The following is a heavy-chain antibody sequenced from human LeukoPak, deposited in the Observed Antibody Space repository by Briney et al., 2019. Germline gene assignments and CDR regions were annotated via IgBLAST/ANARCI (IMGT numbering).Heavy chain of an antibody. Sequence: PAETLSLTCAVSGYSISSGYYWGWLRQPPGKGLEWIGSSYHSGNTFYHPSLKSRVTQSIATSKTHFSLKLISLTATDTAVYYCARLKDSSGYYLKYFDYWGQGTLVSVP. CDR3: ARLKDSSGYYLKYFDY. J-gene: IGHJ4*02. D-gene: IGHD3-22*01. CDR2: SYHSGNT. CDR1: GYSISSGYY. V-gene: IGHV4-38-2*01.